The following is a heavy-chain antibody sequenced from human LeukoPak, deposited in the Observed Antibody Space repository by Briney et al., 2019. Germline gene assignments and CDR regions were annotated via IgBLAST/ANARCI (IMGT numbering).Heavy chain of an antibody. CDR2: ISGVGGST. CDR1: GFTFTSYA. J-gene: IGHJ6*02. D-gene: IGHD3-10*01. CDR3: AKGVRGEDMTIDNYYYYGMDV. V-gene: IGHV3-23*01. Sequence: GGSLRLSCAASGFTFTSYAMTWVRQAPGRGLQWVSAISGVGGSTYYADSVKGRFTISRDNSKNTLYLQMNSLRAEDTAVYYCAKGVRGEDMTIDNYYYYGMDVWGQGTTVTVSS.